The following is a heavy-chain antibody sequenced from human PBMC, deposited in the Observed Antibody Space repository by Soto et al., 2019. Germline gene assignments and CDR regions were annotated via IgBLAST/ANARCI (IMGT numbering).Heavy chain of an antibody. CDR3: VRRGRTSNGDWFDL. V-gene: IGHV4-39*01. CDR2: VYNNGQT. CDR1: GSAIIKRGYS. Sequence: SEALSRPYNSVGSAIIKRGYSRCWRLGAPGDGQQYIGTVYNNGQTYYNPSLTSPVTISIDTSKNQFSLSLRSETAADTAVYFCVRRGRTSNGDWFDLWGQGILVTVSS. D-gene: IGHD3-3*02. J-gene: IGHJ5*02.